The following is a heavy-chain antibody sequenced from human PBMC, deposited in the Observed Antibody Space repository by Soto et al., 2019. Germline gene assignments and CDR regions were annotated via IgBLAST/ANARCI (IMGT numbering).Heavy chain of an antibody. D-gene: IGHD6-19*01. CDR1: GYSFTSYW. CDR2: IYPGDSDT. Sequence: PGESLKISCKGSGYSFTSYWIGWVRQMPGKGLEWMGIIYPGDSDTRYSPSFQGQVTISADKSISTAYLQWSSLKAADTARYYCARHSVAGAGTVNNYQYCMDVWGKGTLVTVSS. CDR3: ARHSVAGAGTVNNYQYCMDV. J-gene: IGHJ6*03. V-gene: IGHV5-51*01.